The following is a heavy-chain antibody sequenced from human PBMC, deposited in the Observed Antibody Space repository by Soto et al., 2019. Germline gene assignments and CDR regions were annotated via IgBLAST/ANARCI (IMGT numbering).Heavy chain of an antibody. Sequence: ASVKVSFKATGYTFTSYGISWVRQAPGQGLEWMGWISAYNGNTNYAQKLQGRVTMTTDTSTSTAYMELRSLRSDDTAVYYCARRYSGYDFDAFDIWGQGTMVPSPQ. D-gene: IGHD5-12*01. CDR2: ISAYNGNT. J-gene: IGHJ3*02. CDR1: GYTFTSYG. V-gene: IGHV1-18*01. CDR3: ARRYSGYDFDAFDI.